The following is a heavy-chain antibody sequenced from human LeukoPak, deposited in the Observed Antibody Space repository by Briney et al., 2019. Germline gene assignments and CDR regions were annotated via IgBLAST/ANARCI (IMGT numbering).Heavy chain of an antibody. V-gene: IGHV3-23*01. CDR2: VSGSGGTT. J-gene: IGHJ4*02. CDR3: AKDGAASGDY. D-gene: IGHD4/OR15-4a*01. Sequence: GPLRLSCVASGFTFRTYAMSWVRQPPGDRLEWVSGVSGSGGTTYDADSGTGRFTISRDNSKNPRYLQMTSLRAEDTAVYYCAKDGAASGDYWGQGTLVTVSS. CDR1: GFTFRTYA.